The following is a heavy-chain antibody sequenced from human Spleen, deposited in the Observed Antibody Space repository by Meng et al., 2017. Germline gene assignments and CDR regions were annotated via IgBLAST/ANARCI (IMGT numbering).Heavy chain of an antibody. D-gene: IGHD3-10*01. J-gene: IGHJ4*02. Sequence: GESLKISCAASGFTFSSYAMYWVRQAPGKGLEGVAVISYDGIKKYYTDPVKGRFTISRDNSTNTLYLHMHSLRAEATAVYYCAKDTRAMVRGGIKGYFDYWGQGTLVTVSS. CDR1: GFTFSSYA. CDR2: ISYDGIKK. V-gene: IGHV3-30*07. CDR3: AKDTRAMVRGGIKGYFDY.